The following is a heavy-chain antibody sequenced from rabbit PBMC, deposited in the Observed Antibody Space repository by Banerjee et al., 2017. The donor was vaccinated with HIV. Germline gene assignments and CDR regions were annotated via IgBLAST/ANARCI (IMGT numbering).Heavy chain of an antibody. V-gene: IGHV1S40*01. CDR3: ARASSSGYYPINL. CDR2: IDTGGGST. CDR1: GFSFSSGYD. J-gene: IGHJ4*01. Sequence: QSLGESGGDLVKPGASLTLTCTASGFSFSSGYDMCWVRQAPGKGLEWIACIDTGGGSTDYASWAKGRFTISKTSSTTVTLQMTSLTAADTATYFCARASSSGYYPINLWGPGTLSPS. D-gene: IGHD1-1*01.